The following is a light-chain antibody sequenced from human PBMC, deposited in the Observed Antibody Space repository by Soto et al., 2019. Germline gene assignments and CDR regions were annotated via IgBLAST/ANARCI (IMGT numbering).Light chain of an antibody. Sequence: EIVMTQSPATLSVSPGERATLSCRAGQSVSNNLAWYQQKPGQAPRLLIYGASTRATGIPARFSGSGSGTEFTLTISSLLSEDFAVYYCQQYNNWPPPTFGQGTKVEIK. V-gene: IGKV3-15*01. CDR2: GAS. CDR1: QSVSNN. CDR3: QQYNNWPPPT. J-gene: IGKJ1*01.